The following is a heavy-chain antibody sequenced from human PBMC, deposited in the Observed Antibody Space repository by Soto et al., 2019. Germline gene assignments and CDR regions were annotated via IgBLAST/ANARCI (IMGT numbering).Heavy chain of an antibody. J-gene: IGHJ3*02. CDR1: GFTVSSNY. CDR2: IYSGGST. D-gene: IGHD6-6*01. V-gene: IGHV3-53*04. Sequence: EVQLVESGGGLVQPGGSLRLSCAASGFTVSSNYMSWVRQAPGKGLEWVSVIYSGGSTYYADSVKGRFTISRHNSKNTLYLQMNSLRAADTAVYYCARDNHGYSSSGADAFDIWGQGTMVTVSS. CDR3: ARDNHGYSSSGADAFDI.